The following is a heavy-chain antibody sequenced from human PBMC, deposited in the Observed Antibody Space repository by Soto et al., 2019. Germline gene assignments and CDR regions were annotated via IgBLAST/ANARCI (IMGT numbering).Heavy chain of an antibody. CDR2: IYSGGST. V-gene: IGHV3-66*01. CDR3: ARELTVPWYFDL. Sequence: GGSLRLSCAASGFTVSSNYMSWVRQAPGKGLEWVSVIYSGGSTYYADSVKGRFTISRDNSKNTLYLQMNSLRAEDTAVYYCARELTVPWYFDLWGRGTLVIVSS. D-gene: IGHD4-17*01. CDR1: GFTVSSNY. J-gene: IGHJ2*01.